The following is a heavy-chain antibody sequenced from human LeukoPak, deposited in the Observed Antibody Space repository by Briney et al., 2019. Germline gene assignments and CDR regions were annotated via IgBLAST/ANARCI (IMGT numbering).Heavy chain of an antibody. J-gene: IGHJ4*02. CDR3: ARSGRGTYYYFDL. CDR1: TYTFTRYG. CDR2: ISGYNGNT. V-gene: IGHV1-18*01. Sequence: ASVKVSCKASTYTFTRYGFSWVRQAPGQGLEWMGWISGYNGNTNYAQKFLGRVSMTADTATSTAYMELRSLTSDDTAMYYCARSGRGTYYYFDLWGQGTLVTVSS. D-gene: IGHD5-12*01.